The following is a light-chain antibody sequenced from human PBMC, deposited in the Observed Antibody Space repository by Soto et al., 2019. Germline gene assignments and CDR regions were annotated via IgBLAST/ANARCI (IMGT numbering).Light chain of an antibody. Sequence: QSALTQPPSASGSPGQSVTISCTGTSSDVGAYNYVSWYQQHPGRAPKLIIYEVSKRPSGVPDRFSGSKSDNTASLTVFGFKAEDEADYYCRPFAGSKNLMVFGGGTKLTVL. CDR2: EVS. CDR3: RPFAGSKNLMV. CDR1: SSDVGAYNY. V-gene: IGLV2-8*01. J-gene: IGLJ2*01.